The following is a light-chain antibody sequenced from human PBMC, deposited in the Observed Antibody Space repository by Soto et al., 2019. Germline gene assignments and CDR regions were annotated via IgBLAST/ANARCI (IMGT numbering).Light chain of an antibody. CDR3: QQYGTSRFT. Sequence: DIQMTQSPSTLSASVGDRVTITCRASQSISSWLAWYQQKPGKAPKLLIYDASSLESGVPSRFSGSGSGTEFTLTISRLEPEDFAVYYCQQYGTSRFTFGPGTKVDIK. CDR2: DAS. V-gene: IGKV1-5*01. CDR1: QSISSW. J-gene: IGKJ3*01.